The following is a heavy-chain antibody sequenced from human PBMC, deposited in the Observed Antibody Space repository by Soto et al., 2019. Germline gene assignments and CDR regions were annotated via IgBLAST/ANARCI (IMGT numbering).Heavy chain of an antibody. CDR2: IDPSDSYT. CDR1: GYSFTSYW. J-gene: IGHJ3*02. CDR3: ARHLHDILTGYVDAFDI. Sequence: PGESLKISCKGSGYSFTSYWISWVRQMPGKGLEWMGRIDPSDSYTNYSPSFQGHVTISADKSISTAYLQWSSLKASDTAMYYCARHLHDILTGYVDAFDIWGQGTMVTVSS. V-gene: IGHV5-10-1*01. D-gene: IGHD3-9*01.